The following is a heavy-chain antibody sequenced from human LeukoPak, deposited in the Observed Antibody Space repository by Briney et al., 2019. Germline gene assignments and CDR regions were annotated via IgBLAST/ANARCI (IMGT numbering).Heavy chain of an antibody. Sequence: PGGSLRLSCVASGFTFGKYWMSWVRQAPGKGPEWVANIKLDGSEKNYVDSVKGRFTISRDNTKSSLYLQMNSLRVEDTAVFYCARDQYDTWSRRGNFDSWGQGTLVIVSS. CDR2: IKLDGSEK. CDR1: GFTFGKYW. CDR3: ARDQYDTWSRRGNFDS. V-gene: IGHV3-7*03. J-gene: IGHJ4*02. D-gene: IGHD3-3*01.